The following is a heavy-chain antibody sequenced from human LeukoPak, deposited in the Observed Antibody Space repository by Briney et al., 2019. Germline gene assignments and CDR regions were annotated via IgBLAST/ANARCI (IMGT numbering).Heavy chain of an antibody. V-gene: IGHV3-23*01. CDR1: GFTFSSHA. D-gene: IGHD3-10*01. Sequence: GGSLRLSCAASGFTFSSHAMSWVRQAPGKGLGWVSAISGSGGSTYYADSVKGRFTISRDNSKNTLYLQMNSLRAEDTAVYYCAKALWFGELFIDYWGQGTLVTVSS. CDR2: ISGSGGST. J-gene: IGHJ4*02. CDR3: AKALWFGELFIDY.